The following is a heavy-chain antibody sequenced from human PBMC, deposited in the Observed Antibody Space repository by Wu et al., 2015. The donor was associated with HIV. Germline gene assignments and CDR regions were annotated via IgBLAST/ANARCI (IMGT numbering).Heavy chain of an antibody. J-gene: IGHJ3*02. V-gene: IGHV1-2*02. CDR1: GYTFTGYY. D-gene: IGHD4-23*01. Sequence: QVQLVQSGAEVKKPGASMKVSCKASGYTFTGYYIHWVRQAPGQGLEWMGWINPSSGVTHYAQNYQGRVTMTRDTSISTAYMELTSLTSDDTAVYYCARATMVVRPRGSFDIVGPRDNGHRLF. CDR2: INPSSGVT. CDR3: ARATMVVRPRGSFDI.